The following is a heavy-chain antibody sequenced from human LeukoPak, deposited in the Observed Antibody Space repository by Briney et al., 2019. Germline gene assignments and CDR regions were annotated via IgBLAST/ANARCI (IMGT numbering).Heavy chain of an antibody. D-gene: IGHD3-22*01. V-gene: IGHV4-34*01. CDR1: GGSFSGYY. J-gene: IGHJ4*02. CDR2: INHSGST. CDR3: ARAGSGYYYVY. Sequence: SETLSLTCAVYGGSFSGYYWSWIRQPPGKGLEWIGEINHSGSTNYNPSLKSRVTISVDTSKNQFSLKLSSVTAADTAVYYCARAGSGYYYVYWGQGTLVTVSS.